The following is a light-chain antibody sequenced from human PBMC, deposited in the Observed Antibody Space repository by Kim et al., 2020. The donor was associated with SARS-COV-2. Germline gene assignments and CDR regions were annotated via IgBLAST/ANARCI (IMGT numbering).Light chain of an antibody. CDR1: QKINGW. CDR3: QQYNFYSRT. V-gene: IGKV1-5*01. J-gene: IGKJ2*02. CDR2: DVS. Sequence: SASVGDRVTITCRASQKINGWLAWYQQKPGKAPKLLIYDVSNLESGVPSRFSGSGSGTEYTLTISSLQPDDFATYYCQQYNFYSRTFGQGTKLEI.